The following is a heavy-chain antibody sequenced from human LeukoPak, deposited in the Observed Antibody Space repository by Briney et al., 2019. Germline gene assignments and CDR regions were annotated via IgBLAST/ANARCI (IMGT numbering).Heavy chain of an antibody. V-gene: IGHV3-21*01. D-gene: IGHD7-27*01. CDR1: GFTFSSYS. CDR2: ISTGSTNI. CDR3: ARDPPGAHFDY. Sequence: GGSLRLSCRASGFTFSSYSMNWVRQAPGKGLEWVSYISTGSTNIFYADSFKGRFTISRDNAQNSLYLQMNSLRAEDTAVYYCARDPPGAHFDYWGQGTLGTVSS. J-gene: IGHJ4*02.